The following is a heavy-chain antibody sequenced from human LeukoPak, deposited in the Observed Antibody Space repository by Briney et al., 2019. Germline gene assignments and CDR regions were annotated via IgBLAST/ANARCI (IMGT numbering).Heavy chain of an antibody. CDR1: GGSISSYY. J-gene: IGHJ6*02. CDR2: IYYSGST. Sequence: SETLSLTCTVSGGSISSYYWSWIRQPPGKGLEWIGFIYYSGSTNYNPSLKSRVTISVDTSKNQFSLKLSSVTAADTAVYYCARGHGSYDSSGYYYGYYYYGMDVWGQGTTVTVSS. CDR3: ARGHGSYDSSGYYYGYYYYGMDV. D-gene: IGHD3-22*01. V-gene: IGHV4-59*01.